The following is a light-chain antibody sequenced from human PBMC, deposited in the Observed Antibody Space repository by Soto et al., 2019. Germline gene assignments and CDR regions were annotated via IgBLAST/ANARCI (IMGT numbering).Light chain of an antibody. Sequence: DIQMTQSPSTLPASVGDRVAITCRASQSVSGWLAWYQQKPGKVPKLLIYQASTLEDGVPSRFSGSGSGTEFTLTISSLQPDDSATYYCQHYNDYSYTFGPGTNLEIK. V-gene: IGKV1-5*03. CDR1: QSVSGW. CDR2: QAS. CDR3: QHYNDYSYT. J-gene: IGKJ2*01.